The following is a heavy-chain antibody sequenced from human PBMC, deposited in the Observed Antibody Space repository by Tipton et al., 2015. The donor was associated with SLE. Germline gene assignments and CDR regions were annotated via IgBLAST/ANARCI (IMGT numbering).Heavy chain of an antibody. CDR1: GGSVSSGGYY. CDR3: ARATDWTVAPDD. J-gene: IGHJ6*04. D-gene: IGHD1-1*01. Sequence: TLSLTCTVSGGSVSSGGYYWSCIRQHPGKGLEWIGYIYNSGGTDYSPSLKIRRIMSMETSKDQFSLELRSVTAADTAVYYCARATDWTVAPDDWGKGPTVTIPP. V-gene: IGHV4-31*03. CDR2: IYNSGGT.